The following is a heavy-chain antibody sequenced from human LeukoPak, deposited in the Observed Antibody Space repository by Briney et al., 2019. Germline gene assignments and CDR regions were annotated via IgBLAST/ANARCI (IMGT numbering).Heavy chain of an antibody. Sequence: SQTLSLTCTVSGGSISSDNYYWSWIRQPAGKGLEWIGRIYSSGSTNYNPSLKSRVTISVDTSKNQFSLKLSSVTAADTAVYYCAKGGSGWTGYFDYWGQGTLVTVSS. CDR2: IYSSGST. V-gene: IGHV4-61*02. J-gene: IGHJ4*02. D-gene: IGHD6-19*01. CDR3: AKGGSGWTGYFDY. CDR1: GGSISSDNYY.